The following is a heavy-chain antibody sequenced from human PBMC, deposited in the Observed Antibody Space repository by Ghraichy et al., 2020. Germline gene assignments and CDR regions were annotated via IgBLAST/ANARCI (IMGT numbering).Heavy chain of an antibody. Sequence: GESLNISCAASGFTFRSYSMNWVRQAPGKGLEWVSYISSSSATIYYADSVKGRFTISRDNAKNSLYLQMNSLRAEDTAIYYCAKTDFHDSSGIDFWGQGTRVTDSS. D-gene: IGHD3-22*01. V-gene: IGHV3-48*01. CDR1: GFTFRSYS. CDR3: AKTDFHDSSGIDF. J-gene: IGHJ4*02. CDR2: ISSSSATI.